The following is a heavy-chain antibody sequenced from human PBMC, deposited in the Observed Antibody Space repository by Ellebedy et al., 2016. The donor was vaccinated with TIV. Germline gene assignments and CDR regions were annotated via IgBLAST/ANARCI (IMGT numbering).Heavy chain of an antibody. CDR2: MNPKSGDT. D-gene: IGHD1-1*01. J-gene: IGHJ5*02. V-gene: IGHV1-8*02. CDR1: GGTFSSYA. Sequence: AASVKVSCKASGGTFSSYAISWVRQAPGQGLEWMGWMNPKSGDTVYSQKFQGRVSMTRNTPMNTAFLDLASLRFEDTAVYYCTRGGTTGEYTWFDPWGQGTQVTVSS. CDR3: TRGGTTGEYTWFDP.